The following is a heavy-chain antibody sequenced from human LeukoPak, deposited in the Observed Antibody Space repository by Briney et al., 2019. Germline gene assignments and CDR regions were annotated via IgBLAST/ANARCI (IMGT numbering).Heavy chain of an antibody. CDR3: ARGIAAAGGDY. CDR2: IIPILGIA. CDR1: GGTFSSYA. J-gene: IGHJ4*02. V-gene: IGHV1-69*04. Sequence: SVKVSCNASGGTFSSYAISWVRQAPGQGLEWMGRIIPILGIANYAQKFQGRVTITADKSTSTAYMELSSLRSEDTAVYYCARGIAAAGGDYWGQGTLVTVSS. D-gene: IGHD6-13*01.